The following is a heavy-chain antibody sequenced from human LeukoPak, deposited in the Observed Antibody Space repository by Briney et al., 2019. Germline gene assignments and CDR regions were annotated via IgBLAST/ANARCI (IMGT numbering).Heavy chain of an antibody. V-gene: IGHV4-61*02. J-gene: IGHJ4*02. Sequence: SQTLSLTCTVSGGSVISGNYYWNWIRQPAGKGLEWIGRIYTNGGASYNPSLKSRVTISIDASKNQFSLKLSSVTAADTAVYYCAREPPGYWGQGILVTVSS. CDR1: GGSVISGNYY. CDR3: AREPPGY. CDR2: IYTNGGA.